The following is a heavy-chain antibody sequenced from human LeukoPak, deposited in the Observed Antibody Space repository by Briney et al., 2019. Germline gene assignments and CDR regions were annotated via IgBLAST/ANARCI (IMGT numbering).Heavy chain of an antibody. J-gene: IGHJ4*02. CDR1: GYTFTGYG. V-gene: IGHV1-18*01. CDR2: VSAYNGNT. CDR3: ARGGSYYYDSSGYYYTPNY. D-gene: IGHD3-22*01. Sequence: ASVKVSCKASGYTFTGYGISWVRQAPGQGLEWMGWVSAYNGNTNYAQKLQGRVTMTTDTSTSTAYMELRSLRSDDTAVYYCARGGSYYYDSSGYYYTPNYWGQGTLVTVSS.